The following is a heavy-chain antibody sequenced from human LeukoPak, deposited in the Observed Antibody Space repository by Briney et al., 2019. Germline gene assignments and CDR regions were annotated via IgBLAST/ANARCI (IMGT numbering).Heavy chain of an antibody. Sequence: PGGSLRLSCAASGFTFSRTWMSWLRQAPGKGLEWVAYINHEGNEKHYMGSVKGRFTISRDNGQNSLFLQMNSLRAEDTAIYYCATGGHYYGDWGQGPLVTVSS. CDR3: ATGGHYYGD. J-gene: IGHJ4*02. CDR2: INHEGNEK. V-gene: IGHV3-7*05. CDR1: GFTFSRTW. D-gene: IGHD3-10*01.